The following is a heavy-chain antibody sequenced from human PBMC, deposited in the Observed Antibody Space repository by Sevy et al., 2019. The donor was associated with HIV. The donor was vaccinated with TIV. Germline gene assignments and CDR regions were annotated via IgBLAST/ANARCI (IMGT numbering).Heavy chain of an antibody. J-gene: IGHJ3*02. CDR3: AKVLLWFGELFPDAFDI. V-gene: IGHV3-23*01. Sequence: GSLRLSCAASGFTFSSYAMSWVRQAPGKGLEWVSAISGSGGSTYYADSVKGRFTISRDNSKNTLYLQMNSLRAEDTAVYYCAKVLLWFGELFPDAFDIWGQGTMVTVSS. CDR2: ISGSGGST. D-gene: IGHD3-10*01. CDR1: GFTFSSYA.